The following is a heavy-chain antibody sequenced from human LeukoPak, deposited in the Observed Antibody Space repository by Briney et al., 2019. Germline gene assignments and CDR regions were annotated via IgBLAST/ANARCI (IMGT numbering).Heavy chain of an antibody. J-gene: IGHJ4*02. V-gene: IGHV4-38-2*02. D-gene: IGHD2-21*02. CDR3: ARDRGGDPPFDY. CDR1: GYSISSGYY. CDR2: IYYSGST. Sequence: SETLSLTCTVPGYSISSGYYWGWIRQPPGKGLEWIGSIYYSGSTYYNPSLKSRVTISVDTSKNQFSLKLSSVTAADTAVYYCARDRGGDPPFDYWGQGTLVTVSS.